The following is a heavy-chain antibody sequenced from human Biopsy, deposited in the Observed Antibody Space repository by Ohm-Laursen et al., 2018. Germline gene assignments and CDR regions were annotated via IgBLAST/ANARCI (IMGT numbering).Heavy chain of an antibody. Sequence: SSVKVSCKVSGDRFSNYPISWVRQAPGQGLEWMGGIIPIFNTPKYAQRFQGRVTITENRSTTTAYMELSSLRSEDTAVYYCARDTELLSIGLDYNFGMVVWGQETTVTVSS. D-gene: IGHD1-14*01. CDR2: IIPIFNTP. V-gene: IGHV1-69*06. CDR3: ARDTELLSIGLDYNFGMVV. CDR1: GDRFSNYP. J-gene: IGHJ6*02.